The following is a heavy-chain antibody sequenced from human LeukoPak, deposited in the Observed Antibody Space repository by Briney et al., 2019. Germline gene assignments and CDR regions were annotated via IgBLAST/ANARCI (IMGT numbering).Heavy chain of an antibody. V-gene: IGHV3-7*01. CDR2: IKRDGSEK. Sequence: GGSLRLSCAASGFTFSSYWMSWVRQAPGKGLEWVANIKRDGSEKYYVDSVKGRFTISRDNTKNSLHLQMNGLRAEDTAMYFCARDRGRYSSSSAPLDYWGQGTLVTVSS. J-gene: IGHJ4*02. CDR1: GFTFSSYW. D-gene: IGHD6-6*01. CDR3: ARDRGRYSSSSAPLDY.